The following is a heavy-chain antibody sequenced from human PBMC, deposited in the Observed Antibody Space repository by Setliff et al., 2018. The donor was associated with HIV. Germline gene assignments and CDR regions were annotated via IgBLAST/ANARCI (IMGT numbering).Heavy chain of an antibody. Sequence: GGSLRLSCAASGFTFSSYAMTWVRQAPGKGLEWVSVISGSSYIYYADSVKGRFTISRDNAKNSLYLQMNSLRAEDTAVYYCARLDYWGQGTLVTVSS. V-gene: IGHV3-21*01. CDR2: ISGSSYI. J-gene: IGHJ4*02. CDR3: ARLDY. CDR1: GFTFSSYA.